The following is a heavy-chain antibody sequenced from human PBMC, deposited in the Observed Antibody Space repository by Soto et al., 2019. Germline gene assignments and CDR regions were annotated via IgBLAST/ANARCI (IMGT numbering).Heavy chain of an antibody. CDR3: ARDREAVPGGFDYGSGSLNFAY. CDR2: IWYDGSNK. D-gene: IGHD3-10*01. Sequence: GGSLRLSCAASGFKFNSYVMHWVRKAPGKGLEWVAEIWYDGSNKYYADSVKGRFTISRDNSKNTMYLQMNSLRAEDTAVYYCARDREAVPGGFDYGSGSLNFAYWGQGTLVTVSS. J-gene: IGHJ4*02. CDR1: GFKFNSYV. V-gene: IGHV3-33*01.